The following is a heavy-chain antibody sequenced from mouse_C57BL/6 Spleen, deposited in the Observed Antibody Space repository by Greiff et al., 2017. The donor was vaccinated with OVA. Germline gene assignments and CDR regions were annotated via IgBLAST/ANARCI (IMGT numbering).Heavy chain of an antibody. CDR2: IHPNRVLP. V-gene: IGHV1-64*01. Sequence: QVQLQQPGAELVKPGASVKLSCKASGYTFTSYWMHWVKQRPGPGLEWIGMIHPNRVLPHYNQKFKSKATLTVDKSSSTAYMQLSSLTSEDSAVYYCARYPACYSYSSDVWGTGTTVTVSS. J-gene: IGHJ1*03. CDR3: ARYPACYSYSSDV. CDR1: GYTFTSYW. D-gene: IGHD2-12*01.